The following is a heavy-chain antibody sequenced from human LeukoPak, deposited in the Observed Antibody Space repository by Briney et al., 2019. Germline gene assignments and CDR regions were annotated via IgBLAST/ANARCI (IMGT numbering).Heavy chain of an antibody. J-gene: IGHJ4*02. D-gene: IGHD6-13*01. CDR1: GFTFSSCA. CDR3: AKDKSIAAAGTGDY. CDR2: LSGSGVNT. Sequence: PGGSLRLSCAASGFTFSSCAMSWVRQAPGKGLEWVSGLSGSGVNTHYADSVKGRFTISRDNFKNTLYLQMNSLRAEDTAVYYCAKDKSIAAAGTGDYWGQGTLVTVSS. V-gene: IGHV3-23*01.